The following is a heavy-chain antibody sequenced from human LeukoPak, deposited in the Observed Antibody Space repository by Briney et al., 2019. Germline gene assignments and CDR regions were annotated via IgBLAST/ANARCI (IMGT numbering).Heavy chain of an antibody. CDR2: INPNSGGT. J-gene: IGHJ6*03. V-gene: IGHV1-2*02. CDR3: ARDHEYSSSWYRDYYYYMDV. CDR1: GYTFTGYY. Sequence: ASVKVSCKASGYTFTGYYVHWVRQAPGQGLEWMGWINPNSGGTNYAQKFQGRVTMTRDTSISTAYMELSRLRSDDTAVYYCARDHEYSSSWYRDYYYYMDVWGKGTTVTVSS. D-gene: IGHD6-13*01.